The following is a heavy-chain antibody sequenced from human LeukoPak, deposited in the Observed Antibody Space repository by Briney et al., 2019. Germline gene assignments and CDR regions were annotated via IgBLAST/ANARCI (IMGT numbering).Heavy chain of an antibody. D-gene: IGHD6-19*01. Sequence: SQTLSLTCTVSGGSISSGSYYWSWIRQPAGKGLEWIGRIYTSGSTNYNPSLKSRVTISVDTSKNQFSLKLSSVTAADTAVYYCARGLDSGGDAFDIWGQGTMVTVSS. CDR3: ARGLDSGGDAFDI. V-gene: IGHV4-61*02. J-gene: IGHJ3*02. CDR1: GGSISSGSYY. CDR2: IYTSGST.